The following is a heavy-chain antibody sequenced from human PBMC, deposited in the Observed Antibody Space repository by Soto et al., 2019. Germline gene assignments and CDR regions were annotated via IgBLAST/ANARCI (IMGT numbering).Heavy chain of an antibody. CDR2: INSDGSST. D-gene: IGHD6-13*01. J-gene: IGHJ4*02. Sequence: GGSLRLSCAASGFTFSSYWMHWVRQAPGKGLVWVSRINSDGSSTSYADSVKGRFTISRDNAKNTLYLQMNSLRAEDTAVYYCARVSSSWGLVNYFDYWGQGTLVTVSS. V-gene: IGHV3-74*01. CDR3: ARVSSSWGLVNYFDY. CDR1: GFTFSSYW.